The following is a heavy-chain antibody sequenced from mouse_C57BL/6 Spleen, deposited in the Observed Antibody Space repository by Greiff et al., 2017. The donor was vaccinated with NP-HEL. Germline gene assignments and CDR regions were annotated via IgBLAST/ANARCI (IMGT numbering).Heavy chain of an antibody. D-gene: IGHD1-1*01. CDR3: ARGDPYYYGSSYGYFDV. CDR1: GYTFTSYD. CDR2: IYPRDGST. V-gene: IGHV1-85*01. Sequence: QVQLQQSGAELVKPGASVKISCKASGYTFTSYDINWVKQRPGQGLEWIGWIYPRDGSTKYNEKFKGKATLTVDTSSSTAYMELHSLTSEYSAVYFCARGDPYYYGSSYGYFDVWGTGTTVTVSS. J-gene: IGHJ1*03.